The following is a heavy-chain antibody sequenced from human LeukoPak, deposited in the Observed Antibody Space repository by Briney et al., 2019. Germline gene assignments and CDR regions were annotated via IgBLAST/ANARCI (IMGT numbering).Heavy chain of an antibody. CDR1: GGSFSGYY. Sequence: SETLSLTCAVYGGSFSGYYWSWIRQPPGKGLEWIGEINHSGSTNYNLSLKSRVTISVDTSKNQFSLKLSSVTAADTAVYYCARGPITIFGVVIISHGMDVWGQGTTVTVSS. V-gene: IGHV4-34*01. CDR2: INHSGST. D-gene: IGHD3-3*01. J-gene: IGHJ6*02. CDR3: ARGPITIFGVVIISHGMDV.